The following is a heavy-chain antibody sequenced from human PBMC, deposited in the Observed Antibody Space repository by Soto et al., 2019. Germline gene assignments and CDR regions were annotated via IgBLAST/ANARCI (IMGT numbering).Heavy chain of an antibody. CDR1: GFTFSSRA. CDR2: IIDSGGST. CDR3: AKGRSYYYYYGVDV. J-gene: IGHJ6*02. V-gene: IGHV3-23*01. Sequence: GGPLRLSCAASGFTFSSRAMGWVRQAPGKGLEWVSDIIDSGGSTYYADSVKGRFTISRDNSKSTLYLQMNSLRAEDTALYYCAKGRSYYYYYGVDVWGQGTTVTVPS.